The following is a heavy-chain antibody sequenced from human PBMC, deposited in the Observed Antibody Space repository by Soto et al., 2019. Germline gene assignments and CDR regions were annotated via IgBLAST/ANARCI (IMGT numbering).Heavy chain of an antibody. Sequence: SETLSLTCTVSGGSISSSSYYWGWIRQPPGKGLEWIGSIYYSGSTYYNPSLKSRVTISVDTSKNQFSLKLSSVTAADTAVYYCARRVVDYDFWSGYYRRYFDYWGQGTLVTVAS. V-gene: IGHV4-39*01. D-gene: IGHD3-3*01. CDR2: IYYSGST. J-gene: IGHJ4*02. CDR1: GGSISSSSYY. CDR3: ARRVVDYDFWSGYYRRYFDY.